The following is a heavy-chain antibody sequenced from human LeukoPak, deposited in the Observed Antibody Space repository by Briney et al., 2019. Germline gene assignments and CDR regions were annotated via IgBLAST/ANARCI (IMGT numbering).Heavy chain of an antibody. CDR2: INHSGST. Sequence: SETLSLTCAVYGGSFSGYYWSWIRQPPGKGLEWIGEINHSGSTNYNPSLKSRVTISVDTSKNQFSLKLSSVTAADTAVYYCARGRGVTTYYHYMDVWGKGTTVTVSS. J-gene: IGHJ6*03. CDR1: GGSFSGYY. CDR3: ARGRGVTTYYHYMDV. V-gene: IGHV4-34*01. D-gene: IGHD4-17*01.